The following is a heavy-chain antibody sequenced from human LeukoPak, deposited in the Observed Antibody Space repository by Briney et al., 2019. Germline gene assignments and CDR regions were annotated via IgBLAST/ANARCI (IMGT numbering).Heavy chain of an antibody. CDR1: GFTFNNYD. CDR2: ISSSSTTI. Sequence: AGGSLRLSCAASGFTFNNYDVNWVRQAPGKGLEWVSFISSSSTTIYYADSVKGRFTISRDNAKNSVYLQMNSLRVEDTAVYYCARDRRDGYKPRYYYFDYWGQGNLVTGSS. J-gene: IGHJ4*02. D-gene: IGHD5-24*01. CDR3: ARDRRDGYKPRYYYFDY. V-gene: IGHV3-48*04.